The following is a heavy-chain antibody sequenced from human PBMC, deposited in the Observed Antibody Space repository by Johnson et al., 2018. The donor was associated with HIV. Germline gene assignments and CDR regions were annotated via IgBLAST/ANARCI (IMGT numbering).Heavy chain of an antibody. V-gene: IGHV3-53*01. CDR3: ASSYSGRDAFDI. J-gene: IGHJ3*02. CDR1: GFTVSSNY. CDR2: IYTGGST. D-gene: IGHD3-10*01. Sequence: VQLVESGGGLIQPGGSLRLSCAASGFTVSSNYMSWVRQAPGKGLEWVSVIYTGGSTYYADSVTGRFTISRDNSKNTLYLQMNSLRAEDTAVYYCASSYSGRDAFDIWGQGTMVTVSS.